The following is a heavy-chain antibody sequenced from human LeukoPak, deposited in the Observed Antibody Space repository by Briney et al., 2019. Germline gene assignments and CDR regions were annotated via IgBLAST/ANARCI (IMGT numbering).Heavy chain of an antibody. CDR1: GGSFSGYY. Sequence: SETLSLTCAVYGGSFSGYYWSWIRQPPGKGLEWIGEINHSGSTNYNPSLKSRVTISVDTSKNQFSLKLSSVTAADTAVYYCARDQDGSGYSDYWGQGTLVTVSS. CDR3: ARDQDGSGYSDY. V-gene: IGHV4-34*01. D-gene: IGHD3-22*01. J-gene: IGHJ4*02. CDR2: INHSGST.